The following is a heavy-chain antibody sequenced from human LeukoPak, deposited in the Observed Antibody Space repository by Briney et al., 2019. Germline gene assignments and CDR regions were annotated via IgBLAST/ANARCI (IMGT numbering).Heavy chain of an antibody. CDR3: ARDPPSYCSGGSCFPY. V-gene: IGHV4-59*01. Sequence: SETLSLTCTVSGGSISSYYWSWIRQPPGKGLEWIGYIYYSGSTNYNPSLKSRVTISVDTSKNQFSLKLSSVTAADTAVYYCARDPPSYCSGGSCFPYRGQGTLVTVSS. CDR2: IYYSGST. CDR1: GGSISSYY. D-gene: IGHD2-15*01. J-gene: IGHJ4*02.